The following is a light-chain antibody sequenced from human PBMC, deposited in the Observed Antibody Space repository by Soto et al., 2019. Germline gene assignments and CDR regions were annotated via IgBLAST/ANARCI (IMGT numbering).Light chain of an antibody. CDR2: NSN. J-gene: IGLJ3*02. Sequence: QSVLTQTPSASGTPGQTVTISCSGSRSNIGNNAVSWYQQFPGTAPKLLIYNSNQRPAGVPDRFSGSKSGTSASLAISGLQSEEEADYYCATWDDSLNARGVFGGGTKVTVL. CDR3: ATWDDSLNARGV. V-gene: IGLV1-44*01. CDR1: RSNIGNNA.